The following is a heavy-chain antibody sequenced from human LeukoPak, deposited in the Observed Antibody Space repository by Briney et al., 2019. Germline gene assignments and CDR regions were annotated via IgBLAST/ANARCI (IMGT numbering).Heavy chain of an antibody. J-gene: IGHJ4*02. CDR3: AGPSSTGVGY. V-gene: IGHV3-30*02. Sequence: SCKVSGYTLTELSMHWVRQAPGKGLEWVAFIRYDGTNKYYADSVKGRFTISRDNSKNTLYVQMNSLRVEDTAVYYCAGPSSTGVGYWGQGTLVTVSS. CDR1: GYTLTELS. D-gene: IGHD4-23*01. CDR2: IRYDGTNK.